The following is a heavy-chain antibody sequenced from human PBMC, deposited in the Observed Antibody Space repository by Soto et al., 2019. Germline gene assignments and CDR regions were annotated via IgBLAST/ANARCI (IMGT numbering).Heavy chain of an antibody. J-gene: IGHJ6*02. CDR1: GFTFSSYG. CDR3: ARVAARRLRDSNTNYYYYGMDV. D-gene: IGHD6-6*01. Sequence: QVQLVESGGGVVQPGRSLRLSCAASGFTFSSYGMHWVRQAPGKGLEWVAVIWYDGSNKYYADSVKGRFTISRDNSKNTLYLQMNSLRAEDTGVYYCARVAARRLRDSNTNYYYYGMDVWGQGTTVTVSS. CDR2: IWYDGSNK. V-gene: IGHV3-33*01.